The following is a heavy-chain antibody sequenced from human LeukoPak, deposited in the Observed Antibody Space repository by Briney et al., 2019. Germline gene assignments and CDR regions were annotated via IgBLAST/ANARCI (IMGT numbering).Heavy chain of an antibody. CDR2: IKTVGSST. D-gene: IGHD6-13*01. J-gene: IGHJ4*02. V-gene: IGHV3-74*01. CDR3: ARCEVGSWYDYFDY. Sequence: GGSLRLSCAASGFTFSSYWMHWVRQAPGKGLVWVSRIKTVGSSTSYADSVKGRFTISRDNAKNTLYLQMNSLRAEDTAVYYCARCEVGSWYDYFDYWGQGSLVTVSS. CDR1: GFTFSSYW.